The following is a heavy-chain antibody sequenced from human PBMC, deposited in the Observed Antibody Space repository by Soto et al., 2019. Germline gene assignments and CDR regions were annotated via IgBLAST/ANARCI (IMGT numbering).Heavy chain of an antibody. CDR3: AAGGLHPFTNYEYGMAV. D-gene: IGHD2-2*01. CDR2: IYYSGST. V-gene: IGHV4-31*03. Sequence: SETLSLPCTVSCGSISSGGYYWSWIRQHPGKGLEWIGYIYYSGSTYYNPSLKSRVTISVDTSKNQFSLKLSSVTAADTAVYYCAAGGLHPFTNYEYGMAVWGKGTTVTVSP. J-gene: IGHJ6*04. CDR1: CGSISSGGYY.